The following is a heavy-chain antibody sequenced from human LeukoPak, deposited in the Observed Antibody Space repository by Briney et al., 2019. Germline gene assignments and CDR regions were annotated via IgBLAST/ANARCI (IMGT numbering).Heavy chain of an antibody. D-gene: IGHD4-17*01. CDR3: AREGALGYGHYTYDY. V-gene: IGHV3-74*03. CDR1: GFTFSDYW. J-gene: IGHJ4*02. Sequence: GGSLRLSCAVSGFTFSDYWTHWVCHAPPKGMGWVSRINIDGRNITYAHSVKGRFTISRDNAKNILYLKMKSLTPEDTAVDYCAREGALGYGHYTYDYWGQGTLVTVSS. CDR2: INIDGRNI.